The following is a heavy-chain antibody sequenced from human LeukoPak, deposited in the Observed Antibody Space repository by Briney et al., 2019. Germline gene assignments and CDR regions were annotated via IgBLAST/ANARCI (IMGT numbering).Heavy chain of an antibody. J-gene: IGHJ4*02. D-gene: IGHD5-24*01. CDR2: IKPDGSDK. CDR1: GFTFSSYW. CDR3: GRGDGWVLDY. Sequence: GGSLRLSCAASGFTFSSYWMSWVRQAPGKGLEWVANIKPDGSDKYSVDSVKGRFTISRDNAKNTLYLQMNSLRAEDTAVYYCGRGDGWVLDYWGQGTLVPVPS. V-gene: IGHV3-7*04.